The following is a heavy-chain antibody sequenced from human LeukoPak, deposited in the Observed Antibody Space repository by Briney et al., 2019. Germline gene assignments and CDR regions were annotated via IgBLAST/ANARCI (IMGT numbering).Heavy chain of an antibody. CDR3: ARQGSVDYYYYMDV. CDR1: GGSISSYY. Sequence: SETLFLTCTVSGGSISSYYWSWIRQPPGKGLEWIGYIYTSGSTNYNPSLKSRVTISVDTSKNQFSLKLSSVTAADTAVYYCARQGSVDYYYYMDVWGKGTTVTVSS. V-gene: IGHV4-4*09. CDR2: IYTSGST. J-gene: IGHJ6*03.